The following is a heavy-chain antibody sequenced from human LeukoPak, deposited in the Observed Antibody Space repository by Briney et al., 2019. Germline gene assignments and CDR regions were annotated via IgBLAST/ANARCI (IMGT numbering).Heavy chain of an antibody. J-gene: IGHJ4*02. V-gene: IGHV4-39*07. CDR3: AREYNIGELDY. CDR2: IYYSGST. CDR1: GGSISSSSYY. Sequence: PSETLSLTCTVSGGSISSSSYYWGWIRQPPGKGLEWIGSIYYSGSTYYNPSLKSRVTISVDTSKNQFSLKLSSVTAADTAVYYCAREYNIGELDYWGQGTLVTVSS. D-gene: IGHD3-10*01.